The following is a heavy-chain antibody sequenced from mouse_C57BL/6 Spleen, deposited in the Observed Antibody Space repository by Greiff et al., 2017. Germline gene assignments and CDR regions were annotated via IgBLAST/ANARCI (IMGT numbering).Heavy chain of an antibody. CDR2: INPNNGGT. V-gene: IGHV1-18*01. Sequence: VQLKESGPELVKPGASVKIPCKASGYTFTDYNMDWVKQSHGKSLEWIGDINPNNGGTIYNQKFKGKATLTVDKSSSTAYMELRSLTSEDTAVYYCARPFYGSGYYYAMDYWGQGTSVTVSS. CDR3: ARPFYGSGYYYAMDY. J-gene: IGHJ4*01. D-gene: IGHD1-1*01. CDR1: GYTFTDYN.